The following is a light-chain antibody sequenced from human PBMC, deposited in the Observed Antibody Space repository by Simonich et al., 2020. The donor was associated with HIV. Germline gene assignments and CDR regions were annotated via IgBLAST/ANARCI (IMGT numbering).Light chain of an antibody. CDR1: SLRIDY. CDR2: GKN. J-gene: IGLJ3*02. V-gene: IGLV3-19*01. CDR3: NSRDSSGNHWV. Sequence: SSELTQDPAVSVALGQTVRITCQGDSLRIDYASWYQQKPGQAPVLVIYGKNNRPSGIPDRFSGSSSGNTASLTITGAQAEDEADYYCNSRDSSGNHWVFGGGTKLTVL.